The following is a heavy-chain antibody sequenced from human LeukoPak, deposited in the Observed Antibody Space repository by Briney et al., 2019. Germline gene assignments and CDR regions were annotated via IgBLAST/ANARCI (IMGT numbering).Heavy chain of an antibody. CDR1: GFTFSSYW. CDR2: IKQDGSEK. D-gene: IGHD3-9*01. CDR3: ARERNVSSLRYFDWLPHYYYYYYMDV. Sequence: GGSLRLSCAASGFTFSSYWMSWVRQAPGKGLEWVANIKQDGSEKYYVDSVKGRFTISRDNAKNSLYLQMNSLRAEDTAVYYCARERNVSSLRYFDWLPHYYYYYYMDVWGKGTTVTVSS. V-gene: IGHV3-7*01. J-gene: IGHJ6*03.